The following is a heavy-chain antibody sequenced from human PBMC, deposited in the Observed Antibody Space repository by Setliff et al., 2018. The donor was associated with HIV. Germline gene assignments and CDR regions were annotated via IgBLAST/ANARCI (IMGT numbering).Heavy chain of an antibody. J-gene: IGHJ4*02. Sequence: GGSLRLSCAASGFTFSSYAMHWVRQAPGKGLEWVAVISYDGSNKYYADSVKGRSTISRDNPMNTLYLQMNSLRAEDTAVYYCARACGGGGACYYLDYWGQGTLVTVSS. CDR3: ARACGGGGACYYLDY. CDR1: GFTFSSYA. CDR2: ISYDGSNK. D-gene: IGHD3-16*01. V-gene: IGHV3-30*01.